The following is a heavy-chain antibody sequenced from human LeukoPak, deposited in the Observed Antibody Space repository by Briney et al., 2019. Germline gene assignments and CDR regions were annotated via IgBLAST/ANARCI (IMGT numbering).Heavy chain of an antibody. J-gene: IGHJ4*02. Sequence: PGGSLRLSCAASGFSFSSYTMNWVRQAPGKGLEWVSSISSSSGSTIYYADSVKGRFTISRDDAKNSLYLQMNSLRAEDTAVYYCARETRLRWTDYWGQGTLVTVSS. CDR1: GFSFSSYT. D-gene: IGHD5-24*01. CDR3: ARETRLRWTDY. CDR2: ISSSSGSTI. V-gene: IGHV3-48*04.